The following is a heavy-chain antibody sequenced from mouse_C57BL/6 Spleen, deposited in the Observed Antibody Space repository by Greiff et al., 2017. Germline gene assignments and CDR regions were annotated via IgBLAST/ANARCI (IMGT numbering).Heavy chain of an antibody. J-gene: IGHJ3*01. CDR2: INPSTGGT. Sequence: VHVKQSGPELVKPGASVKISCKASGYSFTGYYMNWVKQSPEKSLEWIGEINPSTGGTTYNQKFKAKATLTVDKSSSTAYMQLKSLTSEDSAVYYCASHYGSSSWFAYWGQGTLVTVSA. CDR3: ASHYGSSSWFAY. CDR1: GYSFTGYY. V-gene: IGHV1-42*01. D-gene: IGHD1-1*01.